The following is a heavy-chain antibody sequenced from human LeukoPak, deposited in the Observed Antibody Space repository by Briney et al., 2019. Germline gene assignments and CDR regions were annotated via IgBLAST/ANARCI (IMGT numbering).Heavy chain of an antibody. D-gene: IGHD3-10*01. Sequence: GGSLRLSCAVSGFGVSNNYLSWVRQAPGKGLEWVSVIYSGGSTYYADSVKGRFIISRDNSKNTVNLQMNSLRDEDTAVYYCERTMTGGLIIWGQGTQVTVSS. CDR3: ERTMTGGLII. CDR1: GFGVSNNY. CDR2: IYSGGST. V-gene: IGHV3-66*01. J-gene: IGHJ4*02.